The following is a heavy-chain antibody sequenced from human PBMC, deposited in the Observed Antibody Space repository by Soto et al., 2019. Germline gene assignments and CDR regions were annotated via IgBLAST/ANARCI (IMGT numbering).Heavy chain of an antibody. CDR3: ARSYFDSWTEYSTAVKY. V-gene: IGHV1-18*04. J-gene: IGHJ4*02. CDR2: ISTKSGNT. Sequence: QVQLVQSAAEVKKPGASVKVSCKASGYTFANYDISWVRQAPGQGLEWMGWISTKSGNTEYAQNVQGRVTLTADSSTTAVHMELRSLRSDDTAVYYCARSYFDSWTEYSTAVKYWGQGTLVAVSS. D-gene: IGHD3-3*01. CDR1: GYTFANYD.